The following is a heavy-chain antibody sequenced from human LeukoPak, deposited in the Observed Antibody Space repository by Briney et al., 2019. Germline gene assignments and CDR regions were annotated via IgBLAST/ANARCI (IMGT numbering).Heavy chain of an antibody. V-gene: IGHV4-38-2*01. Sequence: SSETLSLTCAVSGYSFSSGYYWGWIRQPPGKGLEWIGSIYHSRSTYYNPSLKGRFTISVDTSKNQFSLKLSSVTAADTAVYYCARRMPPDYWGQGTLVTVSS. CDR2: IYHSRST. D-gene: IGHD2-15*01. CDR1: GYSFSSGYY. CDR3: ARRMPPDY. J-gene: IGHJ4*02.